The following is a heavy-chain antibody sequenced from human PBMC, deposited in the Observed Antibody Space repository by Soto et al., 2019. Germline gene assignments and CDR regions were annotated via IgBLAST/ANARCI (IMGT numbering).Heavy chain of an antibody. J-gene: IGHJ4*02. V-gene: IGHV4-39*01. Sequence: PSETLSLTCTVSGSSISGSSYYWGWIRQPPGKGLEWIGSIYYSGSTYYNPSLKSRVTISVDTSKNQFSLKLSSVTAADTAVYYCARSSAVITTLDYFDYWGQGTLVTVSS. CDR1: GSSISGSSYY. CDR3: ARSSAVITTLDYFDY. D-gene: IGHD3-22*01. CDR2: IYYSGST.